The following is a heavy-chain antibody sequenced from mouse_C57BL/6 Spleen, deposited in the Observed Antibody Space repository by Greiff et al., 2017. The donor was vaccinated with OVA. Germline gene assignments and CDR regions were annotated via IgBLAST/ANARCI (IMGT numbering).Heavy chain of an antibody. CDR1: GYTFTSYW. CDR2: IDPSDSYT. V-gene: IGHV1-50*01. Sequence: QVQLQQPGAELVKPGASVKLSCKASGYTFTSYWMQWVKQRPGQGLEWIGEIDPSDSYTNYNQKFKGKATLTVDTSSSTAYMQLSSLTSEDSAVYYCARGPLYYYGSSYFDYWGQGTTLTVSS. J-gene: IGHJ2*01. CDR3: ARGPLYYYGSSYFDY. D-gene: IGHD1-1*01.